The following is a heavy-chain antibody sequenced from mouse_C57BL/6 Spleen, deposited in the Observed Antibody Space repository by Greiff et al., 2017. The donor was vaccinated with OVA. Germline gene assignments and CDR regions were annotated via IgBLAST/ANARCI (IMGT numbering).Heavy chain of an antibody. J-gene: IGHJ2*01. CDR3: TRGGDDYDFYFDY. CDR1: GFTFSSYA. CDR2: ISSGGDYI. V-gene: IGHV5-9-1*02. D-gene: IGHD2-4*01. Sequence: EVQRVESGEGLVKPGGSLKLSCAASGFTFSSYAMSWVRQTPETRLEWVAYISSGGDYIYYADTVKGRFTISRDNARNTLYLQMSSLKSEDTAMYYCTRGGDDYDFYFDYWGQGTTLTVSS.